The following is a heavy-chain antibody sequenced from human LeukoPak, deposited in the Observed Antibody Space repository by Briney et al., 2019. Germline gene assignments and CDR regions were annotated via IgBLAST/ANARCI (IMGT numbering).Heavy chain of an antibody. Sequence: GGSLRLSCAASGFTFSTYSMNWVRQAPGKGLEWVSSISSSSYIYYADSVKGRFTISRDNAKNSLYLQMNSLRAEDTAVYYCARGGGYGSGSPRIDYWGQGTLVTVSS. J-gene: IGHJ4*02. CDR1: GFTFSTYS. D-gene: IGHD3-10*01. CDR3: ARGGGYGSGSPRIDY. CDR2: ISSSSYI. V-gene: IGHV3-21*01.